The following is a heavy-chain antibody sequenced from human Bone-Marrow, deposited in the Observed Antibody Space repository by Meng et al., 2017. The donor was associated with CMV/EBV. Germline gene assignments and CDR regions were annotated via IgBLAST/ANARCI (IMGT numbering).Heavy chain of an antibody. D-gene: IGHD1/OR15-1a*01. V-gene: IGHV1-2*02. J-gene: IGHJ6*02. CDR3: ARILSNTDNYGMDV. Sequence: ASVKVSCKASGYTFSSYGISWVRQAPGQGLEWMGWIKGSSGDTNLAQKFQGRVTMTRDRSINTAYMEMSWLRSDDTAVYYCARILSNTDNYGMDVWGQGTTVTVSS. CDR2: IKGSSGDT. CDR1: GYTFSSYG.